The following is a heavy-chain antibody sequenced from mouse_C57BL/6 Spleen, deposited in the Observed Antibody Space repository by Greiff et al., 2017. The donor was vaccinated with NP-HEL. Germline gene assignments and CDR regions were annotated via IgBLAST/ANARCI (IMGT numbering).Heavy chain of an antibody. Sequence: VQLQQPGAELVKPGASVKMSCKASGYTFTSYWITWVKQRPGQGLEWIGDIYPGSGSTNYNEKFKSKATLTVDKPSSTAYMQLSSLTSEDSAVYYCARAYGNYLSYAMDYWGQGTSVTVSS. V-gene: IGHV1-55*01. D-gene: IGHD2-1*01. CDR1: GYTFTSYW. J-gene: IGHJ4*01. CDR2: IYPGSGST. CDR3: ARAYGNYLSYAMDY.